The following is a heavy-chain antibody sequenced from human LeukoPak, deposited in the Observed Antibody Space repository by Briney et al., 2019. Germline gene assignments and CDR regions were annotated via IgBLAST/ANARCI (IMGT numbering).Heavy chain of an antibody. CDR2: INHSGST. J-gene: IGHJ4*02. CDR1: GGSFSGYY. V-gene: IGHV4-34*01. D-gene: IGHD1-26*01. CDR3: ASLRGSFFY. Sequence: SETLSLTCAVYGGSFSGYYWSWIRQPPGKGLEWIGEINHSGSTNYNPSLKSRVTISVDTSKNQFSLKLSSVTAADTAVYYCASLRGSFFYWGQGTPVTVSS.